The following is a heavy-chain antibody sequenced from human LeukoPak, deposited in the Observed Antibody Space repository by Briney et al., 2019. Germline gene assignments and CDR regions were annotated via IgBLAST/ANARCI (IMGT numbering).Heavy chain of an antibody. J-gene: IGHJ3*02. CDR1: GYSISSGYY. D-gene: IGHD6-13*01. Sequence: SETLSLTCAVSGYSISSGYYWGWIRQPPGKGLEWIGSMYHSGSTYFNPSLKSRVTISVDTSKNQFSLTLSSVTVADTAVYFCARVAASGTALDAFDRWGQGTMVTVSS. CDR2: MYHSGST. CDR3: ARVAASGTALDAFDR. V-gene: IGHV4-38-2*01.